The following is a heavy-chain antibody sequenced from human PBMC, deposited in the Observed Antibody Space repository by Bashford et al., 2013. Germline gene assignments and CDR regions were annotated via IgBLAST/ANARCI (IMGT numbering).Heavy chain of an antibody. CDR1: GYTFTGYY. V-gene: IGHV1-2*02. J-gene: IGHJ4*02. CDR3: AILYQPLLYLLDY. D-gene: IGHD2-2*02. CDR2: INPNSGGT. Sequence: VASVKVSCKASGYTFTGYYMHWVRQAPGQGLEWMGWINPNSGGTNYAQKFQGRVTMTRDTSISTAYMELSRLRSDDTAVYYCAILYQPLLYLLDYWGQGTLVTVSS.